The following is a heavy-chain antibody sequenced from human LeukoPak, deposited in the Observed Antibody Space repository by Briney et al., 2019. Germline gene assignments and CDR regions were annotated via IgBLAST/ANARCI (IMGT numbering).Heavy chain of an antibody. CDR1: GYSISSGYY. CDR3: ARGDY. CDR2: IYHSGST. J-gene: IGHJ4*02. V-gene: IGHV4-38-2*02. Sequence: SETLSLTCTVSGYSISSGYYWGWIWQPPGKGLEWIGSIYHSGSTYYNPSLKSRVTISVDTSKNQFSLKLSSVTAADTAVYYCARGDYWGQGTLVTVSS.